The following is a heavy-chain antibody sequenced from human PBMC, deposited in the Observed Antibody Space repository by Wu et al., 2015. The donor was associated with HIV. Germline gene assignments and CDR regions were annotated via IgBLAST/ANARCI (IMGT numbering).Heavy chain of an antibody. J-gene: IGHJ2*01. Sequence: VQSQVQLVQSGASVKVSCKASGYTFTGYYMHWVRQAPGQGLEWMGWINPNSGGTNYAQKFQGRVTMTRDTSISTAYMELSRLRSDDTAVYYCASIGSVPGYCSGGSCSTGIELYFDLWGRGTLVTVSS. CDR2: INPNSGGT. D-gene: IGHD2-15*01. CDR1: GYTFTGYY. V-gene: IGHV1-2*02. CDR3: ASIGSVPGYCSGGSCSTGIELYFDL.